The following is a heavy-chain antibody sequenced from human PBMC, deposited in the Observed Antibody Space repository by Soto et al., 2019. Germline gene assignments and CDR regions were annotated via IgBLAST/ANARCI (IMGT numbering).Heavy chain of an antibody. CDR2: INAGYGNT. D-gene: IGHD2-2*02. Sequence: ASVKVSCKTSGYTFTRYAMHWVRQAPGQRLEWMGWINAGYGNTAYSQNFQGRVTLTRDTSASTAYMELSSLRSEDTAVYYCARAGDDCSTTTCYIIDYWGQGNLVTVSS. CDR1: GYTFTRYA. J-gene: IGHJ4*02. CDR3: ARAGDDCSTTTCYIIDY. V-gene: IGHV1-3*01.